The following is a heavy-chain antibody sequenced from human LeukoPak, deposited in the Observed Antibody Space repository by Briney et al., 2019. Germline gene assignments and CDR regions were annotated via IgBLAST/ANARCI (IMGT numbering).Heavy chain of an antibody. CDR1: GGTFSSYA. Sequence: SVKVSCKASGGTFSSYAISWVRQAPGQGLEWMGGIIPIFGTANYAQKFQGRVTITADESMSTAYMELSSLRSEDTAVYYCARVAMVRGPSAAFDIWGQGTMVTVSS. V-gene: IGHV1-69*13. J-gene: IGHJ3*02. D-gene: IGHD3-10*01. CDR2: IIPIFGTA. CDR3: ARVAMVRGPSAAFDI.